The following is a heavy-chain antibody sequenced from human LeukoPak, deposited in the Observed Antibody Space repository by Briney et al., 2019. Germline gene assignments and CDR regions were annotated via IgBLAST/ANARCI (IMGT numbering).Heavy chain of an antibody. CDR1: GGSFSGYY. J-gene: IGHJ5*02. CDR3: GRVHHWFDP. Sequence: SETLSLTCAVYGGSFSGYYWSWIRQPPGKGLEWIGEINHSGSTNYNPSLKSRVTISVDTSKNQFSLKLSSVTAADTAVYYCGRVHHWFDPWGQGTLVTVSS. CDR2: INHSGST. V-gene: IGHV4-34*01.